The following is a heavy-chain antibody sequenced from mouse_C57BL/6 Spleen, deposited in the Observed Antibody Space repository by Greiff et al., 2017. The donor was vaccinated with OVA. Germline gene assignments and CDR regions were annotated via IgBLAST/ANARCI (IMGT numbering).Heavy chain of an antibody. V-gene: IGHV10-3*01. Sequence: EVMLVESGGGLVQPKGSLKLSCAASGFTFNTYAMHWVRQAPGKGLEWVARIRSKSSNYATYYADSVKDRFTISRDDSQSMLYLQMNNLKTEDTAMYYGVRDGGIYSNYVFFDYWGKGTTLTVSS. CDR1: GFTFNTYA. J-gene: IGHJ2*01. CDR3: VRDGGIYSNYVFFDY. CDR2: IRSKSSNYAT. D-gene: IGHD2-5*01.